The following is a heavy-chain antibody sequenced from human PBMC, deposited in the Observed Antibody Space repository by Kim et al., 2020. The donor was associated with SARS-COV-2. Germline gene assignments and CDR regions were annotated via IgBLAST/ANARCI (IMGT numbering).Heavy chain of an antibody. Sequence: GGSLRLSCVASGFNFTNYGMHWVRQAPGKGLEWVGIVSYEGRNTYYAGSVKGRFAISRDNSKNTLYLQMNSLKTEDTARYFCVKEAAVTTVVVDYYFDYWGQGTLVTVSS. J-gene: IGHJ4*02. V-gene: IGHV3-30*18. CDR3: VKEAAVTTVVVDYYFDY. D-gene: IGHD2-15*01. CDR2: VSYEGRNT. CDR1: GFNFTNYG.